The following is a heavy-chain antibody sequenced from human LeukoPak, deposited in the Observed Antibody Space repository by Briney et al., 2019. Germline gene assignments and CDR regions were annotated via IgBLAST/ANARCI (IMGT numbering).Heavy chain of an antibody. Sequence: SETLSLTCTVSGGSISSYYWSWIRQPPGKGLEWIGYIYYSGSTNYNPSLKSRVTISVDTSKNQFSLKLSSVTAADTAVYYCARDRVPYYDFWSGSPFYYYGMDVWGQGTTVTVSS. CDR3: ARDRVPYYDFWSGSPFYYYGMDV. CDR2: IYYSGST. V-gene: IGHV4-59*12. D-gene: IGHD3-3*01. CDR1: GGSISSYY. J-gene: IGHJ6*02.